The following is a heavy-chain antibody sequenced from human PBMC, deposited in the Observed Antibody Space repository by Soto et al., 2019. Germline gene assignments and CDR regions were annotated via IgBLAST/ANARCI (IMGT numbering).Heavy chain of an antibody. CDR1: GFTFSSYW. D-gene: IGHD2-21*01. J-gene: IGHJ3*02. CDR3: ARLSYCGGDCPHDAFDI. CDR2: IKQDGSEK. Sequence: TGGSLRLSCAASGFTFSSYWMSWVRQAPGKGLEWVANIKQDGSEKYYVDSVKGRFTISRDNAKNSLYLQMNSLRAEDTAVYYCARLSYCGGDCPHDAFDIWGQGTMVTVSS. V-gene: IGHV3-7*01.